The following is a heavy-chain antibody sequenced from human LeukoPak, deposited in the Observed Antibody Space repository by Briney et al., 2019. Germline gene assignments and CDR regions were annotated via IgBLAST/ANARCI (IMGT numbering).Heavy chain of an antibody. CDR2: ISAYNGNT. J-gene: IGHJ3*02. V-gene: IGHV1-18*01. Sequence: ASVKVSCKASGYTFTSYGISWVRQAPGQGLEWMGWISAYNGNTNYAQKLQGRVTMTTDTSTSTAYMELRSLRSDDTAVYYCARARIAVAGTNGAFDIWGQGTMVTVSS. CDR3: ARARIAVAGTNGAFDI. D-gene: IGHD6-19*01. CDR1: GYTFTSYG.